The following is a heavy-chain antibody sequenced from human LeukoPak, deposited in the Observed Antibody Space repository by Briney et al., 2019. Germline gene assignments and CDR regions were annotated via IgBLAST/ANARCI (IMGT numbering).Heavy chain of an antibody. V-gene: IGHV4-34*01. Sequence: LSLTCXVYGGSFSGYYWSWIRQPPGKGLEWIGEINHSGSTNYNPTLKSRVTISVDTSKNQFSLKLSSVTAADTAVYYCARGPPGIQLWYYFDYWGQGTLVTVSS. D-gene: IGHD5-18*01. CDR2: INHSGST. CDR3: ARGPPGIQLWYYFDY. CDR1: GGSFSGYY. J-gene: IGHJ4*02.